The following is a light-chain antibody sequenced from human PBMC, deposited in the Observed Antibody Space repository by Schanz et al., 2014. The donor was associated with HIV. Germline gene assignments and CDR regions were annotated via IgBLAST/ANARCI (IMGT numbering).Light chain of an antibody. CDR2: GAS. J-gene: IGKJ5*01. CDR1: QSVGTI. V-gene: IGKV3-20*01. Sequence: ETVLTQSPGRLSLSPGERATLSCRASQSVGTILAWYQQKPGQAPRLLIYGASTRATGIPDRFSGSGSGTDFTLTISRLEPEDFAVYFCQQYATPPITFGQGTRLEIK. CDR3: QQYATPPIT.